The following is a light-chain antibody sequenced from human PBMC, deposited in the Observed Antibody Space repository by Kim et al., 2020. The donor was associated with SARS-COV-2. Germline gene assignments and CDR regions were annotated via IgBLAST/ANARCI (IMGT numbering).Light chain of an antibody. V-gene: IGLV2-11*01. CDR1: SSDVGGYNY. J-gene: IGLJ3*02. Sequence: SPGQSVTFSCTRTSSDVGGYNYVSWYQQHPGKAPKLMIYDVSKRPSGVPDRFSGSKSGNTASLTISGLQAEDEADYYCCSYAGSWVFGGGTKLTVL. CDR3: CSYAGSWV. CDR2: DVS.